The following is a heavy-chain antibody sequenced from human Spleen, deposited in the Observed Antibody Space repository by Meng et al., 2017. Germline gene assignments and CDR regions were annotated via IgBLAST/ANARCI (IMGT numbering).Heavy chain of an antibody. J-gene: IGHJ4*02. Sequence: GESLKISCAASGFPFSFYAMGWVRQAPGQGLELVSAISASGTSTYYTDSVKGRFTVSRDNSKSTLYLQMDSLRGEDTAMYYCARSGRKYSSSSSYWGQGTLVPVSS. D-gene: IGHD6-13*01. V-gene: IGHV3-23*01. CDR3: ARSGRKYSSSSSY. CDR1: GFPFSFYA. CDR2: ISASGTST.